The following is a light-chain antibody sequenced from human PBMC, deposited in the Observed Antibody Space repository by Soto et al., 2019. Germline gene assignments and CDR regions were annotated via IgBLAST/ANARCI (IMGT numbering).Light chain of an antibody. CDR1: SSDVGGYNY. J-gene: IGLJ1*01. CDR2: DVS. V-gene: IGLV2-14*01. CDR3: SSYTSSTDNYV. Sequence: SALTQPASMSGSPGQSITISCTGTSSDVGGYNYVSWYQQHPGKAPKLMIYDVSNRPSGVSNRFSGSKSGNTASLTISGLQAEDEADYYCSSYTSSTDNYVFGTGTKVTVL.